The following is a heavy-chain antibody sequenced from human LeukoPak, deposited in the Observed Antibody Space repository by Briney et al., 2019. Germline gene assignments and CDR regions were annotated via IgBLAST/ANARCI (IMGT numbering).Heavy chain of an antibody. Sequence: ASVKVSCKASGGTFSSYAISWVRRAPGQGLEWMGRIIPILGIANYAQKFQGRVTITADKSTSTAYMELSSLRSEDTAVYYCARDSRPIYCSSTSCYVDYYYGMDVWGQGTTVTVSS. V-gene: IGHV1-69*04. CDR2: IIPILGIA. D-gene: IGHD2-2*01. CDR3: ARDSRPIYCSSTSCYVDYYYGMDV. CDR1: GGTFSSYA. J-gene: IGHJ6*02.